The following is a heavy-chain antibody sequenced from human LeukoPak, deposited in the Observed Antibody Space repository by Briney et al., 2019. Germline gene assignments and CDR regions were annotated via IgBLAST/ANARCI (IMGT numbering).Heavy chain of an antibody. D-gene: IGHD3-22*01. CDR1: GGSISSSSYY. CDR2: IYYSGST. V-gene: IGHV4-39*07. Sequence: PSETLSLTCTVSGGSISSSSYYWGWLRQPPGKGLEWIGSIYYSGSTYYHPSLKSRVTISVDTSKNQFSLKLSSVTAADTAVYFCARSGGLWLLTYYFDYWGQGTLVTVSS. CDR3: ARSGGLWLLTYYFDY. J-gene: IGHJ4*02.